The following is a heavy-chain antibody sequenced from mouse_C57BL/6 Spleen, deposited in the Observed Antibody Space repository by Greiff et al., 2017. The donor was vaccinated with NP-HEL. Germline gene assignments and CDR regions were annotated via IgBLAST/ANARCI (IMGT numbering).Heavy chain of an antibody. CDR1: GFSLTSYG. V-gene: IGHV2-6*03. D-gene: IGHD1-2*01. Sequence: VKLVESGPGLVAPSQSLSITCTVSGFSLTSYGVHWVRQPPGKGLEWLVVIWSDGSTTYNSALKSRLSISKDNSKSQVFLKMNSLQTDDTAMYYCAREGGLLRHYAMDYWGQGTSVTVSS. CDR3: AREGGLLRHYAMDY. J-gene: IGHJ4*01. CDR2: IWSDGST.